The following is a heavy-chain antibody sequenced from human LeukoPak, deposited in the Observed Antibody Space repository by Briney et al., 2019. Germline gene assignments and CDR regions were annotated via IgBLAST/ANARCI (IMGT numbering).Heavy chain of an antibody. CDR1: GFTFSSYW. CDR2: MNSDGSST. V-gene: IGHV3-74*01. J-gene: IGHJ4*02. CDR3: AKDLYYGGHGGNFDY. Sequence: PGGSLRLSCAASGFTFSSYWMYWVRQAPGKGLAWVSRMNSDGSSTGYADSVKGRFTISRDNSKNTLYLQMNSLRAEDTAVYYCAKDLYYGGHGGNFDYWGQGTLVTVSS. D-gene: IGHD4-23*01.